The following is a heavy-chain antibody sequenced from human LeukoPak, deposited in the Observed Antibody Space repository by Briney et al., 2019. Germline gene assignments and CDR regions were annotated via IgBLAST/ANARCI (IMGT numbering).Heavy chain of an antibody. D-gene: IGHD3-10*01. Sequence: GASVNVSCKPSGYSFTSYAIQWVRQAPGQRMGWMGWINAGTGNGKNSPDFQGRITITRDTSASTAYMELTSMRSDDTAMYYCARSGELYFHLDYWGPGYLVSVSS. CDR3: ARSGELYFHLDY. CDR2: INAGTGNG. J-gene: IGHJ4*02. CDR1: GYSFTSYA. V-gene: IGHV1-3*01.